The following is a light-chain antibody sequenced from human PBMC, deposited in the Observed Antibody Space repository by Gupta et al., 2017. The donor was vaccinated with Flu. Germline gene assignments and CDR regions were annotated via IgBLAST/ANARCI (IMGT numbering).Light chain of an antibody. Sequence: AIQLTQSPSSLSASVLDRVTITCRASHGISSALAWYQQKPGKAPKLLIYDASSLESGVPSRFSGSGSGTDFTLTISSLQPEDFATYYCQQCNNAPPTFGGGTKVVIK. J-gene: IGKJ4*01. CDR3: QQCNNAPPT. CDR1: HGISSA. V-gene: IGKV1D-13*01. CDR2: DAS.